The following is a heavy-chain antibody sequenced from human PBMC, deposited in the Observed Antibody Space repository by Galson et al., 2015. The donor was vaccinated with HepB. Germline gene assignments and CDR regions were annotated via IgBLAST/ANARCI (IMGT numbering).Heavy chain of an antibody. V-gene: IGHV5-10-1*01. CDR3: ASRHYYYGSGTYYNVSDY. J-gene: IGHJ4*02. CDR1: GYSFTTFW. D-gene: IGHD3-10*01. CDR2: IDPSDSWT. Sequence: QSGAEVKKPGESLRISCQGSGYSFTTFWITWVRQVPGKGLEWMGRIDPSDSWTDYSPSFQGHVTFSADKSITTAYLQWSSLKASDTATYYCASRHYYYGSGTYYNVSDYWGQGTLVTVSS.